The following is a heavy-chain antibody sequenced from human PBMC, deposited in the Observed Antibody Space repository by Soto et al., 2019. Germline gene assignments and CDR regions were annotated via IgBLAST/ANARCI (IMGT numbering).Heavy chain of an antibody. CDR3: ARALNRYFSSTSCHSDAFDI. CDR2: ISYDGSNK. D-gene: IGHD2-2*02. CDR1: GFTFSSYA. V-gene: IGHV3-30-3*01. J-gene: IGHJ3*02. Sequence: GGSLRLSCAASGFTFSSYAMHWVRQAPGKGLEWVAVISYDGSNKYYADSVKGRFTISRDNSKNTLYLQMNSLRAEDTAVYYCARALNRYFSSTSCHSDAFDIWGQRTMVTV.